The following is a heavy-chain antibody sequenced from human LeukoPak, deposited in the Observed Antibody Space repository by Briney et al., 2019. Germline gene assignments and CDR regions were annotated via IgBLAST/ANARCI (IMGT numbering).Heavy chain of an antibody. CDR1: GFTFSEAW. J-gene: IGHJ4*02. Sequence: GGSLRLSCAVSGFTFSEAWMNWVRQAPGKGLEWVARIKKNIDIGAIDYAASVKGRFTISRDDSKNTVCLQMNSLTTEDTAVYYCGLGSGRSDFDYWGQGTPVTVSS. CDR2: IKKNIDIGAI. CDR3: GLGSGRSDFDY. V-gene: IGHV3-15*01. D-gene: IGHD3-10*01.